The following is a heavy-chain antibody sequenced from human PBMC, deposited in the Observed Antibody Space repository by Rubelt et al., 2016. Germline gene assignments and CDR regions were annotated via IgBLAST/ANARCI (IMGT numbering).Heavy chain of an antibody. J-gene: IGHJ6*02. V-gene: IGHV4-34*01. CDR3: ARGPLVVIMSTNYYGMDV. Sequence: QPPGKGLEWIGEINHSGSTNYNPSLKSRVTISVDTSKNQFSLKLSSVTAADTAVYYCARGPLVVIMSTNYYGMDVWGQGTTVTVSS. CDR2: INHSGST. D-gene: IGHD3-22*01.